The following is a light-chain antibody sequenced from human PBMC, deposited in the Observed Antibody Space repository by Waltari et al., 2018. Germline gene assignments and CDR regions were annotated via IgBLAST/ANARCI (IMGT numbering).Light chain of an antibody. CDR2: DVN. CDR1: SGDVGGYNF. V-gene: IGLV2-11*01. J-gene: IGLJ2*01. CDR3: CSYAGSYTLI. Sequence: QSALTQPRSVSGSPGQSVTISCTGTSGDVGGYNFVSWYQHHPGKAPKVLIYDVNERPSGVPYRFAGSKSGNTASLTISGPQPEDEADYYCCSYAGSYTLIFGGGTKLTVL.